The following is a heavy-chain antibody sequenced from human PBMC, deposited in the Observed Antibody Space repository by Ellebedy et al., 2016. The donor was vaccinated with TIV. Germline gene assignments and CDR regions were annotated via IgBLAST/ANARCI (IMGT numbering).Heavy chain of an antibody. D-gene: IGHD1-26*01. CDR3: ANWDYSGSYSLLDAFDI. CDR1: GFTFSSYS. J-gene: IGHJ3*02. CDR2: IISSSSYI. V-gene: IGHV3-21*01. Sequence: GGSLRLSCATSGFTFSSYSMNWVRQAPGKGLEWVSSIISSSSYIYYADSVKGRFTISRDNAKNSLYLQMNSLRAEDTAVYYCANWDYSGSYSLLDAFDIWGQGTMVTVSS.